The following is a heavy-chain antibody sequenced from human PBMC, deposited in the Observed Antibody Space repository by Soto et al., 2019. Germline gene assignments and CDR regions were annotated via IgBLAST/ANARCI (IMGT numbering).Heavy chain of an antibody. Sequence: PGGSLRLSCAASGFTFSSYDMHWVRQATGKGLEWVSAIGTAGDTYYPGSVKGRFTISRENAKNSLYLQMNSLRAGDTAVYYCARGGGYSTLPAGYMDVWGKGTTVTVSS. CDR3: ARGGGYSTLPAGYMDV. V-gene: IGHV3-13*01. J-gene: IGHJ6*03. CDR2: IGTAGDT. D-gene: IGHD6-13*01. CDR1: GFTFSSYD.